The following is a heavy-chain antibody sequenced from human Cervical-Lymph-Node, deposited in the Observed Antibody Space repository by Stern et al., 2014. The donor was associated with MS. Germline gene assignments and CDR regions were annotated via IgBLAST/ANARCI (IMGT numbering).Heavy chain of an antibody. Sequence: VQLVESGAEVKKPGASVKVFCKASGYTFTSYGISWVRQAPGQGLERMGWISAYNGNTNYAQKLQGRVTMTTDTSTSTAYMELRSLRSDDTAVYYCARDLMPGIAAAGTGYWGQGTLVTVSS. CDR1: GYTFTSYG. CDR2: ISAYNGNT. V-gene: IGHV1-18*01. J-gene: IGHJ4*02. CDR3: ARDLMPGIAAAGTGY. D-gene: IGHD6-13*01.